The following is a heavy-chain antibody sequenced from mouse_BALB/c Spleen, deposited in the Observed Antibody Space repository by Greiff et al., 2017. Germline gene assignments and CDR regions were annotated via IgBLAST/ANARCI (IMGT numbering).Heavy chain of an antibody. CDR3: ARIGGYGDY. V-gene: IGHV14-3*02. J-gene: IGHJ2*01. CDR2: IDPANGNT. Sequence: VHVKQSGAELVKPGASVKLSCTASGFNIKDTYMHWVKQRPEQGLEWIGRIDPANGNTKYDPKFQGKATITADTSSNTAYLQLSSLTSEDTAVYYCARIGGYGDYWGQGTTRTVSS. CDR1: GFNIKDTY. D-gene: IGHD1-1*02.